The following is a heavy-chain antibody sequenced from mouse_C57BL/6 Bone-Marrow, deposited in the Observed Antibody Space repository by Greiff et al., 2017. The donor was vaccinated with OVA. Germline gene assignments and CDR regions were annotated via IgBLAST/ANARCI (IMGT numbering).Heavy chain of an antibody. CDR2: IDPSDSYT. Sequence: QVQLQQPGAELVRPGPSVKLSCKASGYTFTSYWMHWVKQRPGQGLEWIGVIDPSDSYTNYNQKFKGKATLTVDTSSSTAYMQLSSLTSEDSAVYYCASNPSNWGYYYAMDYWGQGTSVTVSS. CDR1: GYTFTSYW. CDR3: ASNPSNWGYYYAMDY. V-gene: IGHV1-59*01. D-gene: IGHD4-1*01. J-gene: IGHJ4*01.